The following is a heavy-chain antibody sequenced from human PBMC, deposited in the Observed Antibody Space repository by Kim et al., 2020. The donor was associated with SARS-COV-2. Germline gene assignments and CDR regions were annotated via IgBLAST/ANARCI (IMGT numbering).Heavy chain of an antibody. V-gene: IGHV3-7*03. Sequence: GGSLRLSCAATGFTFSNYWMTWVRQAPGQGLEWVANIKQDGSEKHYVDSVKGRFTISRDNAKNSLFLQMNSVRVDDTAVYYCARGVFSFDPWGQGTLVTVSS. D-gene: IGHD3-3*01. J-gene: IGHJ5*02. CDR1: GFTFSNYW. CDR3: ARGVFSFDP. CDR2: IKQDGSEK.